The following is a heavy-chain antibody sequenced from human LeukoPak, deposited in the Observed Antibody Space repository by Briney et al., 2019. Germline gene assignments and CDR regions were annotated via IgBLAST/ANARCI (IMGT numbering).Heavy chain of an antibody. V-gene: IGHV3-48*03. CDR3: WGTDKTGPETFDV. D-gene: IGHD3-16*01. CDR2: IMGGGRVI. J-gene: IGHJ3*01. CDR1: EFTFSTYD. Sequence: GGSLRLSCEASEFTFSTYDMNWVRQAPGKGLEWIAYIMGGGRVIYYKDSVKGRFIISRDNAKKSLFLQMNSLRVEDTAVYYCWGTDKTGPETFDVWGLGTMVTVSS.